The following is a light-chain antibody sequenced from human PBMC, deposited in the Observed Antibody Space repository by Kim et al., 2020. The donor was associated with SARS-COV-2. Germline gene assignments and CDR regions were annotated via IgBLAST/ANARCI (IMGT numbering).Light chain of an antibody. Sequence: SYELTQPLSVSVALGQTATITCGGNNIGSKNVHWYQQKPGQAPVLVIYNDNTRPSGIPERFSGSNSGNTATLTITGPQAGDEADYYCEMLDSIVVFCGGT. CDR2: NDN. V-gene: IGLV3-9*01. CDR1: NIGSKN. CDR3: EMLDSIVV. J-gene: IGLJ2*01.